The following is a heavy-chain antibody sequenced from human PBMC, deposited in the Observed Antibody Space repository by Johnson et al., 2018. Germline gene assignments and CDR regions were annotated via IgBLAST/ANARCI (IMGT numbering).Heavy chain of an antibody. D-gene: IGHD6-25*01. Sequence: VQLVQSGGGLVEPGGSLSLSCAASEFTFGNFWMAWVRQAPGKGLEWVASIKQDGSEKYYVESVKGRVTSARDNAQNHLYLQMTSLRAEDTAVYYCATCAAARPRGSFFFYYFMDVWGKGTTVTVSS. CDR2: IKQDGSEK. V-gene: IGHV3-7*01. CDR3: ATCAAARPRGSFFFYYFMDV. J-gene: IGHJ6*03. CDR1: EFTFGNFW.